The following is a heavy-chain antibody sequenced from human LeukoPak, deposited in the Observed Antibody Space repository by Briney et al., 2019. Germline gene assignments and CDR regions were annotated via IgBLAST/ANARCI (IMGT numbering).Heavy chain of an antibody. CDR2: IYTSGSP. D-gene: IGHD3-10*01. J-gene: IGHJ4*02. V-gene: IGHV4-61*02. Sequence: SQTLSLTCTVSGGSISSGSYYWSWLRQPAGKGLEWIGRIYTSGSPNYNPSLKSRVTISVDTSKNQFSLKLSSVTAADTAVYYCAVQLRGFGEASSFYFDYWGQGTLVTVSS. CDR1: GGSISSGSYY. CDR3: AVQLRGFGEASSFYFDY.